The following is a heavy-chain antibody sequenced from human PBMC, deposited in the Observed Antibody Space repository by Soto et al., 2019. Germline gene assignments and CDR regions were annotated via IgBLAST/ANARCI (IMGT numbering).Heavy chain of an antibody. Sequence: ASVKVSCKASGYTFTGYYMHWVRQAPGQGLEWMGWINPNSGGTNYAQKFQGWVTMTRDTSISTAYMELSRLRSDDTAVYYCARGKLTTIAIFDYWGQGTLVTVSS. J-gene: IGHJ4*02. CDR2: INPNSGGT. V-gene: IGHV1-2*04. CDR1: GYTFTGYY. CDR3: ARGKLTTIAIFDY. D-gene: IGHD3-16*02.